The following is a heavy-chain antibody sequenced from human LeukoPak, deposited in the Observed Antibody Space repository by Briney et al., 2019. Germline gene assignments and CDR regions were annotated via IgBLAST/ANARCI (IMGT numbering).Heavy chain of an antibody. J-gene: IGHJ2*01. CDR2: IGTAGEI. Sequence: PGGSLRLSCVVSGFTFRSYDIHWVRQATGKGLEWISGIGTAGEIYYPGSVKGRFTISRENAKNSLYLQMNSLRAGDTAVYYCARAAYSSTWYSRYFDLWGRGTLVTVSS. CDR1: GFTFRSYD. D-gene: IGHD6-13*01. V-gene: IGHV3-13*01. CDR3: ARAAYSSTWYSRYFDL.